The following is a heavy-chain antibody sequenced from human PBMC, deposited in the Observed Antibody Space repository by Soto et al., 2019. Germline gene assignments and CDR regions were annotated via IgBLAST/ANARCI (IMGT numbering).Heavy chain of an antibody. J-gene: IGHJ4*02. CDR3: ARGRGSYSFDY. CDR1: GFTFSGYA. Sequence: QPGGSLRLSCAASGFTFSGYAMNWVRQAPGKGLEWVSSISGSGSSTNYADSVKGRFTIARDNSKNTLYLQMNSLRAEDTAVYYCARGRGSYSFDYWGQGTLVTVSS. D-gene: IGHD1-26*01. CDR2: ISGSGSST. V-gene: IGHV3-23*01.